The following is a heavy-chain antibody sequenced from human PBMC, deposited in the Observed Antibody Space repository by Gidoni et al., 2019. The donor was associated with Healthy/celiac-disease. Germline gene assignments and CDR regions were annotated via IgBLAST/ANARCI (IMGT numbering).Heavy chain of an antibody. CDR1: GVSISSSSYY. CDR3: ARMVVVAEYYYYYGMDV. CDR2: IYYSGSN. J-gene: IGHJ6*02. Sequence: LQLQQSRPGLVQPSATLSLTCTVSGVSISSSSYYWGWVRQPPGKGLEWLGRIYYSGSNYNNPSLKRRATISVDTSKKQFSLKLSFVTAADTAVYYCARMVVVAEYYYYYGMDVWGQGTTVTVSS. D-gene: IGHD2-15*01. V-gene: IGHV4-39*01.